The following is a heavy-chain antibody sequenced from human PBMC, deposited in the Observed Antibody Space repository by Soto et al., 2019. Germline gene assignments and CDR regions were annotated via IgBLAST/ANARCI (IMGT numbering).Heavy chain of an antibody. CDR1: GFTFSTYS. V-gene: IGHV3-23*01. Sequence: GGSLRLACAASGFTFSTYSMNWVRQAPGKGLEWVSAISGSDGSNKYYADSVKGRFTISRDNSKNTLYLQMNSLRAEDTAVYYCARDGRNYFDYWGQGTLVTVSS. CDR2: ISGSDGSNK. J-gene: IGHJ4*02. CDR3: ARDGRNYFDY.